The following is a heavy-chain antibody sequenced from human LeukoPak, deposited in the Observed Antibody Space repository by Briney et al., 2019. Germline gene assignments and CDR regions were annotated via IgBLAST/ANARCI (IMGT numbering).Heavy chain of an antibody. CDR2: IKQDGSEK. V-gene: IGHV3-7*02. CDR3: TVPQSGGNWFDP. J-gene: IGHJ5*02. D-gene: IGHD3-16*01. Sequence: GGSLTLSCAASGFTISTYWMSWVRQAAGKGLEWVAKIKQDGSEKYYVDSVKGRFTISRDNAKNSLYLQMNSLRAEDTAVYYCTVPQSGGNWFDPWGPGTQVSVSS. CDR1: GFTISTYW.